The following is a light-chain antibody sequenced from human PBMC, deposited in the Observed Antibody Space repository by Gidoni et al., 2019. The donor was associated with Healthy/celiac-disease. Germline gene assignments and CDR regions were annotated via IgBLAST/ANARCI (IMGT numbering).Light chain of an antibody. CDR3: SSYTSSHYV. Sequence: QSALPQPASVSGSPGQSITISCTGTSSDVGGYNYVSWYQQHPGKAPKLMIYEVSNRPSGVSNRFSGSKSGNTASLTISGLQAEDEADYYCSSYTSSHYVFGTGTKVTVL. CDR1: SSDVGGYNY. J-gene: IGLJ1*01. V-gene: IGLV2-14*01. CDR2: EVS.